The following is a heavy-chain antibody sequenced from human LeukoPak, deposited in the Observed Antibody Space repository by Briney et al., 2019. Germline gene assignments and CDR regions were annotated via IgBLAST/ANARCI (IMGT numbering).Heavy chain of an antibody. CDR3: TRERGHDYGDYMFDY. V-gene: IGHV4-59*01. CDR1: GGSISSYY. J-gene: IGHJ4*02. Sequence: MTSETLSLTCTVSGGSISSYYWSWIRQPPGKGLEWIGYIYYSGSTNYNPSLKSRVTISVDTSKNQFSLKLSSVTAADTAVYYCTRERGHDYGDYMFDYWGQGTLVTVSS. D-gene: IGHD4-17*01. CDR2: IYYSGST.